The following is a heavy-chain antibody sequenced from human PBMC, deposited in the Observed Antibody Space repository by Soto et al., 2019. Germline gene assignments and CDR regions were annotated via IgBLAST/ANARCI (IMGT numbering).Heavy chain of an antibody. Sequence: VGSLRLSCAASGFTFSPYAMSWVRQAPGKGLEWVSVISGSGGSTYYADSVKGRFTISRDNSKNTVDLQMSSLRAEDTAVYYCAKVGQKYFVDYWGQGTLVTVSS. D-gene: IGHD2-2*01. V-gene: IGHV3-23*01. CDR2: ISGSGGST. CDR1: GFTFSPYA. CDR3: AKVGQKYFVDY. J-gene: IGHJ4*02.